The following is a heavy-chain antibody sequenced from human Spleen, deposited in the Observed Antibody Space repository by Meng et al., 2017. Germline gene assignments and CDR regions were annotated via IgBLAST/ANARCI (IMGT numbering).Heavy chain of an antibody. J-gene: IGHJ6*02. CDR3: ARKGSGIYGMDV. Sequence: GELEEPGPGPVKPSDTLSRPCAVSGYSISSSNWWGWIRQPPGKGLEWIGYIYYSGSIYYNPSLKSRVTMSVDTSKNQFSLKLSSVTAVDTAVYYCARKGSGIYGMDVWGQGTMVTVSS. CDR1: GYSISSSNW. D-gene: IGHD3-10*01. V-gene: IGHV4-28*05. CDR2: IYYSGSI.